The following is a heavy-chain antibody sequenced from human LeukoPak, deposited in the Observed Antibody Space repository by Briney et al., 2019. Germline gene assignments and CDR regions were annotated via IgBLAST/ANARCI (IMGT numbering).Heavy chain of an antibody. V-gene: IGHV1-2*06. CDR2: IDPRSGGT. D-gene: IGHD3-10*01. Sequence: ASVKVSCKASGYTFTGYYMHWVRQAPGQGLEWMGRIDPRSGGTNYAQKFQGRVTMTKDTSINTAYMELSRLRSGDTAVYYCARRLYYYGSETHLDSWGQGTLVTVSS. CDR1: GYTFTGYY. CDR3: ARRLYYYGSETHLDS. J-gene: IGHJ4*02.